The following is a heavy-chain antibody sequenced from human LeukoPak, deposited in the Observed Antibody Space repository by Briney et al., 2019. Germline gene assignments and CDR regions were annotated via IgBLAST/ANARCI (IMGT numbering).Heavy chain of an antibody. CDR1: GFTFSSYA. CDR2: IGGSGTST. Sequence: GGCLRLCCAASGFTFSSYAMIWGRQAPGKGLEWVSAIGGSGTSTFYADSVKGRFTISRDNSKNTLYLQMNSLRAEDTAVYYCAKTSQGHPPYYCSMDVWGQGTTVTVSS. V-gene: IGHV3-23*01. J-gene: IGHJ6*02. CDR3: AKTSQGHPPYYCSMDV.